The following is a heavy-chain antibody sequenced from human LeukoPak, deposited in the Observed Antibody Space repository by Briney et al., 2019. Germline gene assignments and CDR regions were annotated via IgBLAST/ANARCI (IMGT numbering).Heavy chain of an antibody. CDR2: TYYRSKWYN. CDR1: GDSVSSNSAA. J-gene: IGHJ4*02. V-gene: IGHV6-1*01. CDR3: AREGNEGYLFDY. D-gene: IGHD1-1*01. Sequence: SQTLSLTCAISGDSVSSNSAAWSWIRQSPSRGLEWLGRTYYRSKWYNDYAISVKSRITINPDTSKNQFSLQLNSVTPEDTAVYFCAREGNEGYLFDYWGQGTLVTVSS.